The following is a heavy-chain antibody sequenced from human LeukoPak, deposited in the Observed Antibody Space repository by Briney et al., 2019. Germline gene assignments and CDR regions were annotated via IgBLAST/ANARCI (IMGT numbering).Heavy chain of an antibody. CDR3: ARHHPLGYCSSTSCPGFDP. V-gene: IGHV4-59*08. CDR2: IYYSGST. D-gene: IGHD2-2*01. Sequence: SETLSLTCTVSAGSISSYYWSWIRQPPGKGLEWIGYIYYSGSTNYNPALKSRVTISVDTSKNQFSLKLSSVTAADTAVYYCARHHPLGYCSSTSCPGFDPWGQGTLVTVSS. J-gene: IGHJ5*02. CDR1: AGSISSYY.